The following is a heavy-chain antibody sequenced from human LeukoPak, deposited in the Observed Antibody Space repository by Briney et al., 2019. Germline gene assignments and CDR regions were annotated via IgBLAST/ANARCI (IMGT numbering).Heavy chain of an antibody. CDR2: IIPIFGTA. Sequence: GSSVKVSCKASGGTFSSYAISWVRQAPGQGLEWMGGIIPIFGTANYAQKFQGRVTITADESTSTAYMELSSLRSEDTAVYYCARDLLRALSGYIPAYAFDSWGQGTMVTVSS. V-gene: IGHV1-69*01. D-gene: IGHD3-22*01. J-gene: IGHJ3*02. CDR3: ARDLLRALSGYIPAYAFDS. CDR1: GGTFSSYA.